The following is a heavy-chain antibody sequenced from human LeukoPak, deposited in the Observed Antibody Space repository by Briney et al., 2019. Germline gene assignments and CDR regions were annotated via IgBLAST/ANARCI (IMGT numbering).Heavy chain of an antibody. Sequence: QTLSLTCAISGDSVSSNSAAWNGIRQSPSIGLEWLGRTDYSAKWYNDYAVYVKSRINITPDTSKNQSSLQLNSVPPEDTAVYYCARGPLRARPSTAYHWFDPWGQGTLVTVSS. J-gene: IGHJ5*02. CDR3: ARGPLRARPSTAYHWFDP. CDR1: GDSVSSNSAA. V-gene: IGHV6-1*01. CDR2: TDYSAKWYN. D-gene: IGHD6-6*01.